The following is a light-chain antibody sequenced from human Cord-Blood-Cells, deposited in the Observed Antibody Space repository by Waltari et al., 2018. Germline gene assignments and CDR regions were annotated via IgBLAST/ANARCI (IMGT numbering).Light chain of an antibody. J-gene: IGLJ2*01. Sequence: QSALTQPASVSGSPGQSITISCTGTSSDVGRYNLVSWYQQPPAKSPKLMISEVSKRPSGVSNRFSGSKSGNTASLTISGLQAEDEADYYCCSYAGSSTVVFGGGTKLTVL. V-gene: IGLV2-23*02. CDR1: SSDVGRYNL. CDR3: CSYAGSSTVV. CDR2: EVS.